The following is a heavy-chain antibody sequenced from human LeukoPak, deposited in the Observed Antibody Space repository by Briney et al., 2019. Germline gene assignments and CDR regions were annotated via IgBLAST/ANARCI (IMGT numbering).Heavy chain of an antibody. V-gene: IGHV4-4*07. CDR3: ARAYLHRMVRGVPNWFDP. D-gene: IGHD3-10*01. J-gene: IGHJ5*02. CDR1: AGSISSYY. Sequence: PSETLSLTCTVSAGSISSYYWSWIRQPAGKGLELIGRFYSSGNTKYNPSLESRVTMSVDTSKNQFSLKLSSVTAADTAVYYCARAYLHRMVRGVPNWFDPWGQGTLVTVSS. CDR2: FYSSGNT.